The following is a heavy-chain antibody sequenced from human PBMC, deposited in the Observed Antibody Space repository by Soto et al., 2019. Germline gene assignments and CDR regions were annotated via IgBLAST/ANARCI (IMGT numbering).Heavy chain of an antibody. J-gene: IGHJ6*02. V-gene: IGHV6-1*01. CDR3: ARGGWEPTLYYYYGMDV. CDR2: TYYRSKWYN. Sequence: QSQTLSLTCAISGGSVSSNSAAWNWLRQSPSRGLEWLGRTYYRSKWYNDYAVSVKSRITINPDTSKKQFSLQLNSVTPEDTAVYYCARGGWEPTLYYYYGMDVWGQGTTVTVSS. D-gene: IGHD1-26*01. CDR1: GGSVSSNSAA.